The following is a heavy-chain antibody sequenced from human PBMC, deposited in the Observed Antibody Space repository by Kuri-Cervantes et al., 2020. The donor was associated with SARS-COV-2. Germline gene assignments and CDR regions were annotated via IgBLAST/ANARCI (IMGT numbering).Heavy chain of an antibody. CDR3: ARDTTVALDY. V-gene: IGHV3-23*01. CDR1: GFTFSSYA. J-gene: IGHJ4*02. CDR2: ISGSGGST. D-gene: IGHD4-23*01. Sequence: GESLKISCAASGFTFSSYAMGWVRQAPGKGLEWVSAISGSGGSTYYADSVKGRFTISRDNAKNSLYLQMNSLRAEDTAVYYCARDTTVALDYWGQGTLVTVSS.